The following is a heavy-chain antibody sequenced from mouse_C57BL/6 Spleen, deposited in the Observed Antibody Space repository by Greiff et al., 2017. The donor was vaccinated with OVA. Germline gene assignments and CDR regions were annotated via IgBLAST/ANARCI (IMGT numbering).Heavy chain of an antibody. CDR3: ARKITTVGDYFDY. CDR2: IYPGDGDT. V-gene: IGHV1-82*01. D-gene: IGHD1-1*01. Sequence: VQLKQSGPELVKPGASVKISCKASGYAFSSSWMNWVKQRPGKGLEWIGRIYPGDGDTNYNGKFKGKATLTADQSSITAYMQLSSLTSEDSAVYFCARKITTVGDYFDYWGQGTTLTVSS. CDR1: GYAFSSSW. J-gene: IGHJ2*01.